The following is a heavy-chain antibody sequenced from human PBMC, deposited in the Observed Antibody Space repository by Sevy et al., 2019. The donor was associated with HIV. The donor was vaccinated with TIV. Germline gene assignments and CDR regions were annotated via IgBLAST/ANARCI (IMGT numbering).Heavy chain of an antibody. Sequence: GGSLRLSCAASGFSFSEYGMHWVRQAPGKGLEWVAVISHDGRNNKYNPDSVKGRFTISRDNSKNTLYLQMNSLRAEDTAIYYCARDRGEILSSAFNYWGQEPWSPSPQ. CDR2: ISHDGRNNK. CDR1: GFSFSEYG. V-gene: IGHV3-30*04. D-gene: IGHD3-10*01. J-gene: IGHJ4*01. CDR3: ARDRGEILSSAFNY.